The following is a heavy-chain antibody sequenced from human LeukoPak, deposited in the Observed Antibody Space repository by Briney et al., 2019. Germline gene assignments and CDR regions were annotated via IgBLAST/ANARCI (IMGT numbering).Heavy chain of an antibody. J-gene: IGHJ4*02. D-gene: IGHD6-19*01. Sequence: PGGSLRLSCAASGFTFSSYWMSWVRQAPGKGLEWVANIKQDGSEKYYVDSVKGRFTISRDNAKNSLYLQMYSLRAEDTAVYYCAGGYSSGWYDYWGQGTLVTVSS. CDR3: AGGYSSGWYDY. CDR1: GFTFSSYW. V-gene: IGHV3-7*01. CDR2: IKQDGSEK.